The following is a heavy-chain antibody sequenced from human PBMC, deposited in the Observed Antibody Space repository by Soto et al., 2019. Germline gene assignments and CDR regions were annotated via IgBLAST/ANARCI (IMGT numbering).Heavy chain of an antibody. CDR1: GFTFSSYA. CDR2: ISGSGGRT. CDR3: AKDVFTPERIPEEALPWFDP. V-gene: IGHV3-23*01. J-gene: IGHJ5*02. Sequence: PGGSLRLSCAASGFTFSSYAMSWVRQAPGKGLEWVSAISGSGGRTYYADSVKGRFTISRDNSKNTLYLQMNSLRAEDTAVYYCAKDVFTPERIPEEALPWFDPWGQGTLVTVSS. D-gene: IGHD2-15*01.